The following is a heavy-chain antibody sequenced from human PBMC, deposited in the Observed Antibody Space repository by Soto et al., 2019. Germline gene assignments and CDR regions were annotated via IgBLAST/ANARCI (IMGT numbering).Heavy chain of an antibody. CDR2: VSGSGGST. J-gene: IGHJ4*02. CDR3: AKPPDYNWNDY. Sequence: EVQLLESGGGLVQPGGSLRLSCAASGFTFSGYAMSWVRQAPGKGLEWISAVSGSGGSTYYADSVKGRFTISRDNSNDTLYLQMNNLRAEDTAVYYCAKPPDYNWNDYWCQGTLVTVSS. V-gene: IGHV3-23*01. CDR1: GFTFSGYA. D-gene: IGHD1-20*01.